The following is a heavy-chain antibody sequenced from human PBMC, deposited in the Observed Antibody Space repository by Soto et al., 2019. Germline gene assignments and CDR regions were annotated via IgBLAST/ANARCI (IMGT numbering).Heavy chain of an antibody. Sequence: LSCVASGIPISNAWMTWVRQAPGKGLEWVGHIKAKSYGETTDFAAPVKARSTISRDDSKNTLYLQMSGLKTEDTAVYYCTTSPWGPFYYDSARSPHAVCWGRG. CDR2: IKAKSYGETT. J-gene: IGHJ4*02. D-gene: IGHD3-22*01. CDR3: TTSPWGPFYYDSARSPHAVC. CDR1: GIPISNAW. V-gene: IGHV3-15*01.